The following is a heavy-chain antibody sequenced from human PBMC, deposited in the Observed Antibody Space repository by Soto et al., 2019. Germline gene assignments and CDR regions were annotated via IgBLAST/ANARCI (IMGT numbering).Heavy chain of an antibody. CDR3: ARLSVVPAIHMDV. J-gene: IGHJ6*04. V-gene: IGHV4-4*02. CDR1: GVSITSGIW. Sequence: QVQLQESGPGLVAPSGTLSLTCAVSGVSITSGIWWSWVRQPPGKGLEWIGDIYYTGDTNYNPSLKSRLTMSVAKSNNHCTLKLTSVTATDPAVYYCARLSVVPAIHMDVWCEGTTVTVSS. D-gene: IGHD2-2*01. CDR2: IYYTGDT.